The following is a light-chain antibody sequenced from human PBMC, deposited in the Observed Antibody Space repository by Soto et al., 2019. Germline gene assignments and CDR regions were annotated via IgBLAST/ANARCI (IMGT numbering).Light chain of an antibody. CDR3: MQRTEFPST. CDR2: TVS. V-gene: IGKV2-40*01. J-gene: IGKJ4*01. Sequence: EIVMTQTPLSLPVTPGEPASISCRSSQSLLDSDDGNTYLDWYVQKPGQSPQLLIYTVSYRASGVPDRFSGSGSGTDFTLKISRVEAEDVGVYYCMQRTEFPSTFDGGTKVEIK. CDR1: QSLLDSDDGNTY.